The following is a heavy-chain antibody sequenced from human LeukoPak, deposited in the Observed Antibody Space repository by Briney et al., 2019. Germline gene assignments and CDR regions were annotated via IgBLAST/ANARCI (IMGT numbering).Heavy chain of an antibody. J-gene: IGHJ2*01. V-gene: IGHV4-39*07. CDR1: GGSISSSSYY. D-gene: IGHD6-6*01. Sequence: SETLSLTCTVSGGSISSSSYYWGWIRQLPGKGLEWIGSIYYSGSTYYNPSLKSRVTISVDTSKNQFSLKLSSVTAADTAVYYCAREPVAARSGWYFDLWGRGTLVTVSS. CDR3: AREPVAARSGWYFDL. CDR2: IYYSGST.